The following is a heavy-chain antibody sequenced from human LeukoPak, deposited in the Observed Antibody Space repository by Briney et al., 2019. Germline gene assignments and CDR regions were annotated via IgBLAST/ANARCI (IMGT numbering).Heavy chain of an antibody. CDR3: ARDRGWELGYCSGGSCYDGNWFDP. V-gene: IGHV1-18*01. J-gene: IGHJ5*02. CDR2: ISAYNGNT. D-gene: IGHD2-15*01. Sequence: GASVKVSCKASGYTFTSYAISWVRQAPGQGLEWMGWISAYNGNTNYAQKLQGRVTMTTDTSTSTVYMELRSLRSDDTAVYYCARDRGWELGYCSGGSCYDGNWFDPWGQGTLVTVSS. CDR1: GYTFTSYA.